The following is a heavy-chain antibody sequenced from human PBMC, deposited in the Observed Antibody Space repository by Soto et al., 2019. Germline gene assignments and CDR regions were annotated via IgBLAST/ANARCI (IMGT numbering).Heavy chain of an antibody. CDR1: DGYRSSSNW. D-gene: IGHD3-10*01. Sequence: SVNWPVADGYRSSSNWWRCIRKTPGKGLEWIGEIYHSGSTNYNPSLKSRVTISVDTSKNQFSLKLSSVTAADTAVYYCVRGTMVRGVQRGASDYWGQGTLVTVSS. CDR2: IYHSGST. J-gene: IGHJ4*02. V-gene: IGHV4-4*02. CDR3: VRGTMVRGVQRGASDY.